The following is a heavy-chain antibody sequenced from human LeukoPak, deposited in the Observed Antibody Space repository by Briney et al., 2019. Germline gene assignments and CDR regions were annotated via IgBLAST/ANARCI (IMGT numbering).Heavy chain of an antibody. CDR3: DPHDSASHF. D-gene: IGHD6-6*01. V-gene: IGHV3-30*03. Sequence: GRSLRLSCAASGFTFSSYGMHWVRQAPGTGLEWVAFISSDGSNKYYADSVQGRFTISRDNSKNTLYLQMNSLRHEDTAVYYCDPHDSASHFWGQGTLVTVSS. CDR2: ISSDGSNK. CDR1: GFTFSSYG. J-gene: IGHJ4*02.